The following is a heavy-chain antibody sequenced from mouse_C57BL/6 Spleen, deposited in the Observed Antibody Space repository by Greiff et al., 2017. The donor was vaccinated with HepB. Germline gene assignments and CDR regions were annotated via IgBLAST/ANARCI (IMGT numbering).Heavy chain of an antibody. J-gene: IGHJ2*01. CDR2: IYPGDGDT. Sequence: VKVVESGAELVKPGASVKISCKASGYAFSSYWMNWVKQRPGKGLEWIGQIYPGDGDTNYNGKFKGKATLTADKSSSTAYMQLSSLTSEDSAVYFCASPIYYGNYYFDYWGQGTTLTVSS. CDR3: ASPIYYGNYYFDY. D-gene: IGHD2-1*01. CDR1: GYAFSSYW. V-gene: IGHV1-80*01.